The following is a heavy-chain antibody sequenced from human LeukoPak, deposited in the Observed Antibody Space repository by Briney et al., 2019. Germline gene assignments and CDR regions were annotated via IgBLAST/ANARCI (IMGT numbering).Heavy chain of an antibody. CDR2: ISAYNGNT. CDR1: GYTFTSYG. Sequence: ASVKVSCKASGYTFTSYGISWVRQAPGQGLEWMGWISAYNGNTNYAQKLQGRVTMATDTSTSTAYMELRSLRSDDTAVYYCARERGYSYGDYYYYGMDVWGQGTTVTVSS. V-gene: IGHV1-18*01. D-gene: IGHD5-18*01. CDR3: ARERGYSYGDYYYYGMDV. J-gene: IGHJ6*02.